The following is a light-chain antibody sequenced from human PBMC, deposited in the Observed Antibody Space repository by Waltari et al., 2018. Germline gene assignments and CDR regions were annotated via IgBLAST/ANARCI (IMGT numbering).Light chain of an antibody. V-gene: IGKV1-5*03. CDR2: RAS. CDR1: QNIDSW. CDR3: QQYKSYST. J-gene: IGKJ1*01. Sequence: DIQMTQTPSTLSASVGDRVTITFRASQNIDSWLAWYQQKPGKAPKLLIYRASSLESGVPSRFSGSGDGTEFTLTISGLQPDDFATYYCQQYKSYSTFGQGTKVDIK.